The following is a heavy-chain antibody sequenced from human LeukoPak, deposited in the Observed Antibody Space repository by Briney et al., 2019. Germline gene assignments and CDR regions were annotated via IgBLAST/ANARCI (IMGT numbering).Heavy chain of an antibody. Sequence: SETLSLTCTVSGGSISSYYWSWIRQPPGKGLEWIGYIYYSGSTSYNPSLKSRVTISVDTSKNQFSLKLSSVTAADTAVYYCARVQLWFGERAFDIWGQGTMVTVSS. V-gene: IGHV4-59*01. D-gene: IGHD3-10*01. CDR3: ARVQLWFGERAFDI. J-gene: IGHJ3*02. CDR2: IYYSGST. CDR1: GGSISSYY.